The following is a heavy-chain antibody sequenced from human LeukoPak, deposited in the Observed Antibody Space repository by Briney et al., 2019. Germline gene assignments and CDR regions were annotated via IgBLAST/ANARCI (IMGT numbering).Heavy chain of an antibody. CDR3: ARDRPGRYCSHTSCYTASPFDP. CDR2: IIPIFGTA. J-gene: IGHJ5*02. Sequence: SVKVSCKTSGGTFSSYAISWVRQAPGQGLEWMGGIIPIFGTANYAQKFQGRVTITADKSTSTAYMELSSLRSEDTAVYYCARDRPGRYCSHTSCYTASPFDPWGQGTLVIVSS. CDR1: GGTFSSYA. D-gene: IGHD2-2*02. V-gene: IGHV1-69*06.